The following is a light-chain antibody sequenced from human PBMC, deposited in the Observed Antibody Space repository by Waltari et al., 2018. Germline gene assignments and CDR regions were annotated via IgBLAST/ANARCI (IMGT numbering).Light chain of an antibody. V-gene: IGKV1-33*01. CDR2: GVS. Sequence: DIQMTQSPASLSASVTDRVTITCPASPDVKNFLNWYRQKPGRAPELLIYGVSNLETGVPLRFSGSGSGTHFTLTISSLQPDDFGTYFCLQYNNLPCTFGQGTKVEIK. J-gene: IGKJ2*02. CDR3: LQYNNLPCT. CDR1: PDVKNF.